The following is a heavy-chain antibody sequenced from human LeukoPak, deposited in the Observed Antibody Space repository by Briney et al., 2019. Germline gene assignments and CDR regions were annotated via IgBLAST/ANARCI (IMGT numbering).Heavy chain of an antibody. CDR2: ISGSGGRT. Sequence: GGSLRLSCAASGFTFSSYAMNWVRQAPGKGLEWVSDISGSGGRTYYADSVKGRFTISRDNSKNTLYLQMGSLRAEDMAVYYCARDSPRHYDAFDIWGQGTMVTASS. V-gene: IGHV3-23*01. CDR3: ARDSPRHYDAFDI. CDR1: GFTFSSYA. J-gene: IGHJ3*02.